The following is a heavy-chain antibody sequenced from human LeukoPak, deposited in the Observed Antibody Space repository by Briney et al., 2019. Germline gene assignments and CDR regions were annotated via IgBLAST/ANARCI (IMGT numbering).Heavy chain of an antibody. CDR1: GYTFTSYY. Sequence: ASVKVSCKASGYTFTSYYMHWVRQAPGQGLEWMGIINPSGGSTSYAQKFQGRVTMTRDMSTSTVYMELSSLRSEDTAVYYCAGLGVSLYRGGDYWGQGTLVTVSS. CDR2: INPSGGST. CDR3: AGLGVSLYRGGDY. V-gene: IGHV1-46*01. J-gene: IGHJ4*02. D-gene: IGHD1-26*01.